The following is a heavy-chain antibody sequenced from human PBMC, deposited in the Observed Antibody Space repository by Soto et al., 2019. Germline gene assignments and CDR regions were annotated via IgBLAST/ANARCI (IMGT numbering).Heavy chain of an antibody. V-gene: IGHV4-59*01. CDR2: IYYSGST. CDR3: ARGPPRRYCSSTSCYGRWFDP. Sequence: KPSETLSLTCTVSGGSISSYYWSWIRQPPGKGLEWIGYIYYSGSTNYNPSLKSRVTISVDTSKNQFSLKLSSVTAADTAVYYCARGPPRRYCSSTSCYGRWFDPWGQGTLVTVSS. J-gene: IGHJ5*02. D-gene: IGHD2-2*01. CDR1: GGSISSYY.